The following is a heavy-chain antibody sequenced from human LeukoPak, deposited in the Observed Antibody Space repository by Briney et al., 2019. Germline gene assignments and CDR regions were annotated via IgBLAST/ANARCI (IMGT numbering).Heavy chain of an antibody. CDR2: ISYDGSNK. CDR1: GFTFSSYA. Sequence: GRSLRLSCAASGFTFSSYAMHWVRQAPGKGLEWVAVISYDGSNKYYADSVKGRFTISRDNAKNSLYLQMNSLRAEDTAVYYCARGIGSDYWGQGTLVIVSA. CDR3: ARGIGSDY. V-gene: IGHV3-30-3*01. D-gene: IGHD3-10*01. J-gene: IGHJ4*02.